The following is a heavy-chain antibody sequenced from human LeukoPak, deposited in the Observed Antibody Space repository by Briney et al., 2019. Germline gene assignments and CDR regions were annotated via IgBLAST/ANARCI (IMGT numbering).Heavy chain of an antibody. V-gene: IGHV1-8*03. CDR2: MNPNSGNT. D-gene: IGHD6-25*01. J-gene: IGHJ6*03. Sequence: ASVKVSCKASGYTFTSYDINWVRQAPGQGLEWMGWMNPNSGNTGYAQKFQGRVTITRNTSISTAYMELSSLRSEDTAVYYCAGRSSATGYYYMDVWGKGTTVTVSS. CDR1: GYTFTSYD. CDR3: AGRSSATGYYYMDV.